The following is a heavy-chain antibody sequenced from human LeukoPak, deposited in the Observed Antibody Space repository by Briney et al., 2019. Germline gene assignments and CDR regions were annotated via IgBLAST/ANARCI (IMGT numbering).Heavy chain of an antibody. V-gene: IGHV4-39*07. CDR2: IYHSGST. CDR1: GGSISSSSYY. J-gene: IGHJ5*02. Sequence: PSETLSLTCTVSGGSISSSSYYWGWIRQPPGKGLEWIGSIYHSGSTYYNPSLKSRVTISVDTSKNQFSLKLSSVTAADTAVYYCARSGRGYSSRTHWFDPWGQGTLVTVSA. D-gene: IGHD6-13*01. CDR3: ARSGRGYSSRTHWFDP.